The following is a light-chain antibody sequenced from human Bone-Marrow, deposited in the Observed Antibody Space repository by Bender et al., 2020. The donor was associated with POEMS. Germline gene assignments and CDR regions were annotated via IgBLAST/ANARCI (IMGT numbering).Light chain of an antibody. Sequence: QSVLTQPPSVSGAPGQTVTISCTGTSSNMGAGYGVNWYQQLPGTAPKLLIYNNENRPSGVPDRISGSKSGTSASLAITELQAEDEADYYCQSYDISLSGWAFGGGTKLTAL. J-gene: IGLJ3*02. V-gene: IGLV1-40*01. CDR1: SSNMGAGYG. CDR2: NNE. CDR3: QSYDISLSGWA.